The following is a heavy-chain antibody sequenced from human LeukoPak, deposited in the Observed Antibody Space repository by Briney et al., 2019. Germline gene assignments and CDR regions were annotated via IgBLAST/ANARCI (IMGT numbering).Heavy chain of an antibody. D-gene: IGHD6-13*01. V-gene: IGHV3-7*04. CDR2: IKQDGSEK. CDR1: GFTFSSYW. J-gene: IGHJ4*02. CDR3: ARDGQQLGF. Sequence: GGSLRLSGVASGFTFSSYWMSWVRQAPGKGLEWVANIKQDGSEKYYVDSVKGRFTISRDNAKNSLYLQMNSLRVEDTAVYYCARDGQQLGFWGQGTLVIVSS.